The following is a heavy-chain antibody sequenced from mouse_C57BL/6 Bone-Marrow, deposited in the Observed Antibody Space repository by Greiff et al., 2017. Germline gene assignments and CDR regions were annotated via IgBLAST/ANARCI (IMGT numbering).Heavy chain of an antibody. V-gene: IGHV5-4*01. D-gene: IGHD1-1*01. CDR1: GFTFSSYA. Sequence: EVKLVESGGGLVKPGGSLKLSCAASGFTFSSYAMSWVRQTPEQRLEWVATISDGGSYTYYPDNVKGRFTISRDNAKNNLYLQMSHLKSEDTAMYYCARDEVVAHYLDYWGQGTTLTVSS. CDR3: ARDEVVAHYLDY. CDR2: ISDGGSYT. J-gene: IGHJ2*01.